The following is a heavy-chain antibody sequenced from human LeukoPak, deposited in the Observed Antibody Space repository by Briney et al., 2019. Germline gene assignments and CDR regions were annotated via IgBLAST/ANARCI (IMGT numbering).Heavy chain of an antibody. Sequence: GASVKVSCKASGYTFTSYYMHWMRQAPGQGLEWMGIINPSGGSTSYAQKLQGRVTMTTDTSTSTAYMELRSLRSDDTAVYYCARVSTIAAAGWGYYFDYWGQGTLVTVSS. CDR3: ARVSTIAAAGWGYYFDY. J-gene: IGHJ4*02. V-gene: IGHV1-46*01. CDR2: INPSGGST. D-gene: IGHD6-13*01. CDR1: GYTFTSYY.